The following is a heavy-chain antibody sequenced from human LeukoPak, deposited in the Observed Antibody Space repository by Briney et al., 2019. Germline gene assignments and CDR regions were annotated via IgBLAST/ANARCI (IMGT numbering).Heavy chain of an antibody. CDR1: GFTFSSYA. D-gene: IGHD1-26*01. CDR3: AKGSLSGSYGY. CDR2: ISGSGGST. V-gene: IGHV3-23*01. Sequence: PSGGSLRLSCAASGFTFSSYAMSWVRQAPGKGLEWVSAISGSGGSTYYADSVKGRFTISRDNSKNTLYLQMNSLRAEDTAVYYCAKGSLSGSYGYWGQGTLVTVSS. J-gene: IGHJ4*02.